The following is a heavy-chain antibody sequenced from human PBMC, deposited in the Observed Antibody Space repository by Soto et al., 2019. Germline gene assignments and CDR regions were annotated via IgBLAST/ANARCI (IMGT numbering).Heavy chain of an antibody. J-gene: IGHJ4*02. CDR2: IYYSGST. CDR1: GGSISSSNYY. D-gene: IGHD4-17*01. V-gene: IGHV4-39*01. CDR3: ASSHGDYVSY. Sequence: PSETLSLTCTVSGGSISSSNYYWGWIRQPPGKGLEWIGSIYYSGSTYYNPSLKSRVTISVDTSKNQFSLKLSSVTAADTAVYYCASSHGDYVSYWGQGTLVTVSS.